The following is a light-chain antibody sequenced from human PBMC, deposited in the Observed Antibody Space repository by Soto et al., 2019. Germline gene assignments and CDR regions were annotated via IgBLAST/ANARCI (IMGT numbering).Light chain of an antibody. CDR1: QSVSSSY. CDR3: QQYGSSPPFT. CDR2: GAS. Sequence: EIVLTQSPGTLSLSPGERATLSCRASQSVSSSYLAWYQQKPGQAPRLLIYGASSRATGIPDRFSGSGSGTGFTLTISRLEPEDFAVYFCQQYGSSPPFTFGQGTK. J-gene: IGKJ2*01. V-gene: IGKV3-20*01.